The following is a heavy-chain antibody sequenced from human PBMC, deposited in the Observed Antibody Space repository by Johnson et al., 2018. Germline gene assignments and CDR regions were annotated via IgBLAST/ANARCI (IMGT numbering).Heavy chain of an antibody. Sequence: QVQLVQSGGGLIQPGGSLRLSCAASGFTFSRFGMHWVRQAPGKGLEWVAVVSSDGSIDYYADSVKGRFAISRDNSKNTLSLQMDSLRAEDTAVYFCAREKFASGAHYSGAFDNWGQGTFVTVSS. CDR3: AREKFASGAHYSGAFDN. CDR2: VSSDGSID. J-gene: IGHJ3*02. D-gene: IGHD2-21*01. CDR1: GFTFSRFG. V-gene: IGHV3-30*03.